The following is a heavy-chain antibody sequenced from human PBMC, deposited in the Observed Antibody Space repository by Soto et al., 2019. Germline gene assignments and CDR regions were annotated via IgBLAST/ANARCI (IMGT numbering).Heavy chain of an antibody. J-gene: IGHJ5*02. CDR1: GYTFTSYD. Sequence: QVQLVQSGAEVKKPGASVKVSCKASGYTFTSYDINWVRQATGQGLEWMGWMNPNSGNTAYAQQFQGRVTMTRNTSISTAYRELGSLRYGHTAEYYGAREGSGGGGNWFDPWGQGTLVTVSS. CDR2: MNPNSGNT. D-gene: IGHD3-10*01. CDR3: AREGSGGGGNWFDP. V-gene: IGHV1-8*01.